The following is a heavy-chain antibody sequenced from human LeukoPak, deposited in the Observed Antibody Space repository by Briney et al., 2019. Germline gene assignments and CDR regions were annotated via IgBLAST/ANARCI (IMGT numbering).Heavy chain of an antibody. Sequence: GGSLRLSCVPSGFSFSNYAMSWVRQAPAKGLEYVSAISSNGGSTYYADSVKGRFTISRDNSKNTLYLQMSSLRAEDTAVYYCVKDRYYGSGTTFDYWGQGTLVTVSS. J-gene: IGHJ4*02. D-gene: IGHD3-10*01. CDR1: GFSFSNYA. CDR2: ISSNGGST. V-gene: IGHV3-64D*06. CDR3: VKDRYYGSGTTFDY.